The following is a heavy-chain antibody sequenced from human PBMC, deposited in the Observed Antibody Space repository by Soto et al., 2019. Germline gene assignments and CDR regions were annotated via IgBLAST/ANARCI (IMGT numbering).Heavy chain of an antibody. CDR2: INHSGST. V-gene: IGHV4-34*01. J-gene: IGHJ6*03. CDR3: ARGIRGVNTYHYYHIAV. CDR1: GGSFSGYY. Sequence: PSETLSLTCAVYGGSFSGYYWSWIRQPPGKGLEWIGEINHSGSTNYNPSLKSRVTISVDTSKNQFSLKLSSVTAADTAVYYCARGIRGVNTYHYYHIAVWGKGTTVTVSS. D-gene: IGHD3-10*01.